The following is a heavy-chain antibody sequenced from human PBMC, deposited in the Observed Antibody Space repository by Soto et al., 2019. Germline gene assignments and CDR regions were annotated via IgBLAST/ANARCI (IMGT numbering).Heavy chain of an antibody. J-gene: IGHJ6*02. CDR2: ISGSGGST. D-gene: IGHD4-4*01. Sequence: GGSLRLSCAASGFTFSSYAMSWVRQAPGKGLEWVSAISGSGGSTYYADSVKGRFTISRENSKNTLYLQMNSLRAEDTAVYYCAKDSSVSRRHYYYGMDVWGQGTTVTVSS. CDR3: AKDSSVSRRHYYYGMDV. V-gene: IGHV3-23*01. CDR1: GFTFSSYA.